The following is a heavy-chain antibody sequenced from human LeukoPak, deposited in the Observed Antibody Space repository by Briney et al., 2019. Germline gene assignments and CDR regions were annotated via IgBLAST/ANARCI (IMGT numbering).Heavy chain of an antibody. J-gene: IGHJ4*02. CDR2: SNEDGSTT. Sequence: GGSLRLSCAASGFTFSSNWMHWVRQAPGKGLVWVSRSNEDGSTTNYADSVKGRFTISRDNAKNTLSLQMNSLTAEDTAVYYCVRDLGGRSGHWGQGTLVTVSS. D-gene: IGHD1-26*01. CDR3: VRDLGGRSGH. V-gene: IGHV3-74*01. CDR1: GFTFSSNW.